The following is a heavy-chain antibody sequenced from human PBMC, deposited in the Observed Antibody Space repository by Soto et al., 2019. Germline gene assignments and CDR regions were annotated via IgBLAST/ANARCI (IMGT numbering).Heavy chain of an antibody. J-gene: IGHJ3*02. CDR2: IKQDGSEK. CDR1: GFTFSSYW. Sequence: GGSLRLSCAASGFTFSSYWMSWVRRAPGKGLEWVANIKQDGSEKYYVDSVKGRFTISRDNAKNSLYLQMNSLRAEDTAVYYCARGSEVVAATDAFDIWGQGTMVTVSS. V-gene: IGHV3-7*01. D-gene: IGHD2-15*01. CDR3: ARGSEVVAATDAFDI.